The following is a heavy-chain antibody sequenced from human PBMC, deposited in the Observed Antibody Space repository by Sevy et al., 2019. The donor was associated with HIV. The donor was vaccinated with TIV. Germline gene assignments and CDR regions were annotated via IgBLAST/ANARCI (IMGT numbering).Heavy chain of an antibody. J-gene: IGHJ4*02. V-gene: IGHV1-18*01. CDR1: GYTFRSYG. CDR2: ISPYTRDT. D-gene: IGHD2-2*01. CDR3: ARDKPQGVVVLPGAMWGGVDY. Sequence: ATVKVSCRASGYTFRSYGISWVRQAPGQGLEWMGWISPYTRDTDFAQKVQGRVSMTSDTSTSTAFMELRSLRSDDTAVYYCARDKPQGVVVLPGAMWGGVDYWGQGTLVTVSS.